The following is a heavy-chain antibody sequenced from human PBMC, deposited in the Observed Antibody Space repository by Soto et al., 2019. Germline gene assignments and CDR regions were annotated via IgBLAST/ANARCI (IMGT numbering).Heavy chain of an antibody. CDR2: ISYDGSNK. J-gene: IGHJ4*02. Sequence: PGGSLRLACAASGFTFSSYAMHWVRQAPGKGLEWVAVISYDGSNKYYADSVKGRFTISRDNSKNTLYLQMNSLRAEDTAVYYCVGSRTTPNRGQFVYWGPAPLVSVFS. D-gene: IGHD2-15*01. V-gene: IGHV3-30-3*01. CDR3: VGSRTTPNRGQFVY. CDR1: GFTFSSYA.